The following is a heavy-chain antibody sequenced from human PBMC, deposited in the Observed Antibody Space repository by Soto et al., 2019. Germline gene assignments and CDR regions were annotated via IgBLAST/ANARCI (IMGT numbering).Heavy chain of an antibody. V-gene: IGHV4-4*07. CDR1: GGSIRSYY. CDR2: IYTSGTT. D-gene: IGHD6-25*01. Sequence: QVQLRQSGPGLVKPSETLSLTCTVSGGSIRSYYWSWIRQPAGKALEWIGRIYTSGTTNYNPSLKSRVTILLDTSKNQFSLDLSSVTDADTAVYYCAREGSSGFGMDVWGQGTTVTVSS. J-gene: IGHJ6*02. CDR3: AREGSSGFGMDV.